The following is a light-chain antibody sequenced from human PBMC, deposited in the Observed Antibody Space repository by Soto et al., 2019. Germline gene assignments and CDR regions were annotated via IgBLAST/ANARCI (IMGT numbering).Light chain of an antibody. V-gene: IGKV3-15*01. Sequence: ILMTQSPATLSVAPGERATLSFGASQSVSSDLAWYQHKPGQAPRLLIYGASTRATGIPARFSGRGSGTEFTLTISSLQSVDFAVYYCQQYDNWPQTFGQGTKVDIK. CDR1: QSVSSD. CDR3: QQYDNWPQT. CDR2: GAS. J-gene: IGKJ1*01.